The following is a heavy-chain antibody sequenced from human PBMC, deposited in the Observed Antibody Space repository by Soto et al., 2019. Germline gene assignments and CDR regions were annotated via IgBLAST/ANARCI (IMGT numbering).Heavy chain of an antibody. CDR1: GGSISSGGYY. D-gene: IGHD3-3*01. CDR2: IYYSGST. V-gene: IGHV4-30-4*08. CDR3: ARPPVGLDTISYFDY. J-gene: IGHJ4*02. Sequence: PSETLSLTCTVSGGSISSGGYYWSWIRQHRGKGLDLIGYIYYSGSTYYNPSLKSRIHMSLDSTRNHYSLRLTSVTAADTAVYFCARPPVGLDTISYFDYGGQGKLVTVSS.